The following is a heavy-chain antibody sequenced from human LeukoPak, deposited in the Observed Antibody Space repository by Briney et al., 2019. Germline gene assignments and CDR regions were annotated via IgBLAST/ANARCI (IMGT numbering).Heavy chain of an antibody. J-gene: IGHJ3*02. CDR2: IWYDGSKK. V-gene: IGHV3-33*03. CDR3: ARWYGGYGAFDI. D-gene: IGHD4-17*01. CDR1: GYTFSSHG. Sequence: GGSLRLSCAASGYTFSSHGMHWVRQAPGKGLEWVALIWYDGSKKYYADSVKGRFTISRDNSKNTVYLQMNSLRAEDTAVYYCARWYGGYGAFDIWGQGTMVTVSS.